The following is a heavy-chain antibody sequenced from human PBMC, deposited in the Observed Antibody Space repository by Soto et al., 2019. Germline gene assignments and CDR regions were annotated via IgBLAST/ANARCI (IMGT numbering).Heavy chain of an antibody. D-gene: IGHD3-22*01. J-gene: IGHJ3*02. CDR2: IYYSGST. Sequence: QLQLQESGPGLVKPSETLSLTCTVSGGSISSSSYYWGWIRQPPGKGLEWIGSIYYSGSTYYNPSLKSRVTISVDTAKNQFSLKLSSVTAADTAVYYCARPVSREKYYYDSSGGAGAFDIWGQGTMVTVSS. CDR3: ARPVSREKYYYDSSGGAGAFDI. CDR1: GGSISSSSYY. V-gene: IGHV4-39*01.